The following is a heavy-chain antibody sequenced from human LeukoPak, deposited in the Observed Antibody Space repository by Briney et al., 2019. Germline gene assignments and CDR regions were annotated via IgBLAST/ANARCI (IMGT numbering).Heavy chain of an antibody. CDR1: EGTFSSYA. D-gene: IGHD5-24*01. Sequence: ASVKVSCKASEGTFSSYAISWVRQAPGQGLEWMGRIIPIFGTVNYAQKFQGRVTITTDESTSTAYMELSSLRSEDTAVYYCARAARWLQSPLFDYWGQGTLVTVSS. J-gene: IGHJ4*02. CDR2: IIPIFGTV. CDR3: ARAARWLQSPLFDY. V-gene: IGHV1-69*05.